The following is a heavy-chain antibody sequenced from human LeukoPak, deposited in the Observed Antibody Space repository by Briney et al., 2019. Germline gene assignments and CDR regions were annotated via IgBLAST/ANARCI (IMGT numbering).Heavy chain of an antibody. CDR3: AKDYDYVWGTYRSSFDY. V-gene: IGHV3-23*01. J-gene: IGHJ4*02. D-gene: IGHD3-16*02. CDR2: IDGSAGAT. CDR1: GFTFSRFG. Sequence: GGSLRLSCAASGFTFSRFGMHWVRQAPGKGPEWVSSIDGSAGATYYADSVKGRFTISRDNSKNTLYLHMNSLRAEDTAVYYCAKDYDYVWGTYRSSFDYWGQGTLVTVSS.